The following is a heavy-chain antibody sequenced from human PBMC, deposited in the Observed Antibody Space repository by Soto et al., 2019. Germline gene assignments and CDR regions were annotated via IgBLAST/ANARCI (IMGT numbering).Heavy chain of an antibody. D-gene: IGHD3-22*01. J-gene: IGHJ6*02. CDR1: GFTFSSYS. V-gene: IGHV3-23*01. CDR3: AKGVNYYDSSGYYSYYYNGMDV. Sequence: GGSLRLSCAASGFTFSSYSMNWVRQAPGKGLEWVSSTSGSGSSTYYADSVQGRFTISRDNSKNTLYLQMNSLRAEDTAVYYCAKGVNYYDSSGYYSYYYNGMDVWGQGTTVTVSS. CDR2: TSGSGSST.